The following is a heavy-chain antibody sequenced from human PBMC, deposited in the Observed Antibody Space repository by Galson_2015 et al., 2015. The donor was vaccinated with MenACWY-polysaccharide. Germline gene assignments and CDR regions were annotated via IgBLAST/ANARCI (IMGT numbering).Heavy chain of an antibody. CDR1: GLLFSKYG. CDR3: AKGGYYDILTGYALDY. D-gene: IGHD3-9*01. Sequence: SLRLSCAVSGLLFSKYGMLWVRQAPGKGLEWVAALSYDGSETYYADSVMGRFTVSRDNSKNTAYLQMNSLKVEDTAVYHCAKGGYYDILTGYALDYWGLGTLVTVSS. J-gene: IGHJ4*02. V-gene: IGHV3-30*18. CDR2: LSYDGSET.